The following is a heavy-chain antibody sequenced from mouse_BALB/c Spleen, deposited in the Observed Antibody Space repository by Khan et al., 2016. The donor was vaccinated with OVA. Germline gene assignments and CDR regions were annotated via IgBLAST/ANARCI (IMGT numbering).Heavy chain of an antibody. CDR3: ARDLRLGRFAY. V-gene: IGHV2-6-7*01. CDR2: IWGDGST. Sequence: QVQLVESGPGLVAPSQNLSITCTVSGFSLTDYGVNWVRQPPGKGLEWLVMIWGDGSTAYNSALKSRLSITKDNSKSQVFLKMNSLQTDDTARYDRARDLRLGRFAYWGQGTLVTVSA. CDR1: GFSLTDYG. D-gene: IGHD1-2*01. J-gene: IGHJ3*01.